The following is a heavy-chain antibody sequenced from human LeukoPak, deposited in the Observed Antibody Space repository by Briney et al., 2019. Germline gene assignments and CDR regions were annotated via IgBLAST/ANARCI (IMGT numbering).Heavy chain of an antibody. D-gene: IGHD3-22*01. CDR2: INPNSGGT. V-gene: IGHV1-2*02. J-gene: IGHJ5*01. CDR3: ARGYRGSIGPCLDS. Sequence: GASVKVSCKASGYSFTGYYIHWVRQAPGQGPEWMGWINPNSGGTKYAQRFQGRVTMTRDTSISTAYMDLSSLTSDDTAVYFCARGYRGSIGPCLDSWGQGTLVTVSS. CDR1: GYSFTGYY.